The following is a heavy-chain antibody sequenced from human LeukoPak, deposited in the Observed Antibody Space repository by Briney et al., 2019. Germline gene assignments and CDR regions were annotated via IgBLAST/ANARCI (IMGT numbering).Heavy chain of an antibody. J-gene: IGHJ4*02. D-gene: IGHD6-13*01. CDR1: GGSISSGDYY. CDR3: ARVLAIAAAGTYYFDY. V-gene: IGHV4-30-4*01. Sequence: SETLSLTCTVSGGSISSGDYYWSWIRQPPGKGLEWIGYIYYSGSTYYNPSLKSRVTISVDTSKNQLSLKLSSVTAADTAVYYCARVLAIAAAGTYYFDYWGQGTLVTVSS. CDR2: IYYSGST.